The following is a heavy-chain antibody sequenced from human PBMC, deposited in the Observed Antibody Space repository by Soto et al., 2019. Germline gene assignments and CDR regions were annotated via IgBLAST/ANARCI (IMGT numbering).Heavy chain of an antibody. CDR1: VCTFSSYW. V-gene: IGHV3-74*01. CDR2: INSDGSST. CDR3: ARGVAGIEY. J-gene: IGHJ4*02. Sequence: PVGSLRLSCASSVCTFSSYWMHWVRQAPGKWLVWVSRINSDGSSTSYADSVKGRFTISRDNAKNTLYLQMNSLRAEDTAVYYCARGVAGIEYWGQGTLVNVSS. D-gene: IGHD6-19*01.